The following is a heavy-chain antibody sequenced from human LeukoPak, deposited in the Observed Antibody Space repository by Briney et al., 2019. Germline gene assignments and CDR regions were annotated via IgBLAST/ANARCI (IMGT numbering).Heavy chain of an antibody. Sequence: KPSGTLSLTCAVSGGSISSSNWWSWVRQPPGKGLEWIGEIYHSGSTNYNPSLKSRVTISVDKSKNQFSLKLSSVTAADTAVYYCATSDSSSWYFSGFDPWGQGTLVTVSS. D-gene: IGHD6-13*01. CDR2: IYHSGST. CDR1: GGSISSSNW. CDR3: ATSDSSSWYFSGFDP. J-gene: IGHJ5*02. V-gene: IGHV4-4*02.